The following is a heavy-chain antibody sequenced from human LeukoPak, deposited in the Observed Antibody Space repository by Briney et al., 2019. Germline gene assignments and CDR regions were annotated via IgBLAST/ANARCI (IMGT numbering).Heavy chain of an antibody. Sequence: GGSLRLSCAASGISFSRYAMHWVRQAPGKGLEWVAVISYDGSTEYYADSVKGRFTISRDNSKNTLYVQMNSLRVDDTAVYYRVRDGYCGSASCRGWFDPWGQGTLVTVSS. V-gene: IGHV3-30*04. CDR1: GISFSRYA. CDR2: ISYDGSTE. D-gene: IGHD2-2*03. J-gene: IGHJ5*02. CDR3: VRDGYCGSASCRGWFDP.